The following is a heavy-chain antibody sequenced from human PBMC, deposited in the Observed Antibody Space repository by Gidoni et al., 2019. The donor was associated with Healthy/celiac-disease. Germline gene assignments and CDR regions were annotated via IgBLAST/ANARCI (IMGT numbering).Heavy chain of an antibody. CDR2: ISAYNGNT. CDR1: GYTFTSYG. D-gene: IGHD3-3*01. V-gene: IGHV1-18*01. CDR3: ARDKMERYDFWSGYHNWFDP. J-gene: IGHJ5*02. Sequence: QVQLVQSGAEVKKPGASVKVSCKASGYTFTSYGISWVRQAPGQGLEWMGWISAYNGNTNYAQKLQGRVTMTTDTSTSTAYMELRSLRSDDTAVYYCARDKMERYDFWSGYHNWFDPWGQGTLVTVSS.